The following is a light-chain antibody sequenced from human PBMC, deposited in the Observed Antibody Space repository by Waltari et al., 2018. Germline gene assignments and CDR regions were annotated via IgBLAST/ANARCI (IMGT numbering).Light chain of an antibody. CDR3: QQYDNLPMYT. CDR1: QDISNY. V-gene: IGKV1-33*01. CDR2: DAS. Sequence: DIQMPQSPSSLSESVGDRLTITCQASQDISNYLNWYQQKPGKAPKLLIYDASNLETGVPSRFSGSGSGTDFTFTISSLQPEDIATYYCQQYDNLPMYTFGQGTKLEIK. J-gene: IGKJ2*01.